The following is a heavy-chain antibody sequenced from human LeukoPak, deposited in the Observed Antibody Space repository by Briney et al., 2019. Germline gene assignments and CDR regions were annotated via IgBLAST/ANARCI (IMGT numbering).Heavy chain of an antibody. CDR3: AKNGDYLWDY. D-gene: IGHD3-16*01. CDR2: IYHTGST. V-gene: IGHV4-4*02. CDR1: GGSISTNNW. J-gene: IGHJ4*02. Sequence: PSGTLSLTCAVSGGSISTNNWWSWVRQPPGKGLEWIGEIYHTGSTNYSPSLRSRVTMSIDKSNNQFSLNLNSVTAADTAVYYWAKNGDYLWDYWGQGTLVTVSS.